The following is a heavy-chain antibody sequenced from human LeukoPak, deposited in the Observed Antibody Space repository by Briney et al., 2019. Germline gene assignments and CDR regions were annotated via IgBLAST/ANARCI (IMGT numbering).Heavy chain of an antibody. CDR2: IYYSGDA. CDR3: ARLSMGGYEAAAGTGTYYYGMDV. D-gene: IGHD6-13*01. Sequence: SEILSLTCTVSGGSISNYYWSWIRQPPGKGLEWIGDIYYSGDANYNPSLKSRVTISVDTSKNQFFLKLSSVTAADTAVYYCARLSMGGYEAAAGTGTYYYGMDVWGQGTTVTVSS. CDR1: GGSISNYY. J-gene: IGHJ6*02. V-gene: IGHV4-59*08.